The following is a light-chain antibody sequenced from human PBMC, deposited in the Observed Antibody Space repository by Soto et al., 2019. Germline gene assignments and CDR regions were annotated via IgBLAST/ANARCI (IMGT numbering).Light chain of an antibody. CDR1: QSVGSA. CDR3: QQYNNWFST. J-gene: IGKJ2*01. V-gene: IGKV3D-15*01. Sequence: EIVMTQSPATLSVSPGERATLSCRASQSVGSALAWYQQKPGQAPRLLIHSASTRATGIPVRFSGSGSGTEFTLTISTLQSEDFAVYYCQQYNNWFSTFGRGTKLEI. CDR2: SAS.